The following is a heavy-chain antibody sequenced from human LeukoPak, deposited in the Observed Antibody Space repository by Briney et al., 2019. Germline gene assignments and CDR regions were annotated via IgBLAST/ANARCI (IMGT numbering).Heavy chain of an antibody. D-gene: IGHD6-19*01. Sequence: GGSLRLSCAASGFTFSNAWMNWVRQAPGKGLEWVGRIKSKTDGGTTDYAAPVKGRFTISRDDSKNTLYLQMNSLKTEDTAVYCCTTEMSSGWYGFDYWGQGTLVTVSS. V-gene: IGHV3-15*07. CDR2: IKSKTDGGTT. J-gene: IGHJ4*02. CDR1: GFTFSNAW. CDR3: TTEMSSGWYGFDY.